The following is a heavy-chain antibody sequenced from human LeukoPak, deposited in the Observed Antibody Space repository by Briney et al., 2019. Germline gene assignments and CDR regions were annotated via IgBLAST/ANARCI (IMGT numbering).Heavy chain of an antibody. V-gene: IGHV3-7*01. CDR1: GFIFTNYF. Sequence: GSLRLSCAASGFIFTNYFMSWVRQAPGKGLEWVASIKHDGSEKYYVDTVRGRFTISRDNTMNSLYLQMSSLRAEDTAVYYCATDRGWRTSGYYLYYFEYWGQGTLVTYSS. CDR2: IKHDGSEK. CDR3: ATDRGWRTSGYYLYYFEY. J-gene: IGHJ4*02. D-gene: IGHD3-3*01.